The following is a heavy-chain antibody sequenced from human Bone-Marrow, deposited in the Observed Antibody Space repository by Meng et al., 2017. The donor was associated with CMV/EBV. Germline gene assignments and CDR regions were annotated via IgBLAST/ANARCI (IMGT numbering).Heavy chain of an antibody. J-gene: IGHJ6*02. V-gene: IGHV3-33*06. CDR3: VKGGSTTSYYYGMYV. D-gene: IGHD2-2*01. CDR2: IWYDGSNK. Sequence: GGSLRLSCAASGFTFSSYAMHWVRQAPGKGLEWVAVIWYDGSNKYYADSVKGRFTISRDNSRNTLYLQMDSLRVEDTAVYYCVKGGSTTSYYYGMYVWGQGTSVTVSS. CDR1: GFTFSSYA.